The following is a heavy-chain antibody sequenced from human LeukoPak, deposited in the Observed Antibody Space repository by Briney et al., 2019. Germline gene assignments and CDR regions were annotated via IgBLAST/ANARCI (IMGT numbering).Heavy chain of an antibody. V-gene: IGHV3-74*01. D-gene: IGHD3-22*01. CDR2: INSDGSST. J-gene: IGHJ4*02. CDR1: GFTFSSYW. CDR3: ARAPLLEMSSGYFDY. Sequence: PGGSLRLSCAASGFTFSSYWMHWVRQAPGKGLVWVSRINSDGSSTSYADSVKGRFTISRDNAKNTLYLQMNSLRAEDTAVYYCARAPLLEMSSGYFDYWGQGTLVTVSS.